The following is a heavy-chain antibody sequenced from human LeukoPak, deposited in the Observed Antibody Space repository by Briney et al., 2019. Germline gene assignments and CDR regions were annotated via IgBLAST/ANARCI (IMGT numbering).Heavy chain of an antibody. V-gene: IGHV3-23*01. CDR3: ARASGYGDYVGAFDI. Sequence: GGSLRLSCAASGFTFSSYAMSWVRQAPGKGLEWVSAISGSGGSTYYADSVKGRFTISRDNAKNSLYLQMNSLRAEDTAVYYCARASGYGDYVGAFDIWGQRTMVTVSS. CDR1: GFTFSSYA. J-gene: IGHJ3*02. D-gene: IGHD4-17*01. CDR2: ISGSGGST.